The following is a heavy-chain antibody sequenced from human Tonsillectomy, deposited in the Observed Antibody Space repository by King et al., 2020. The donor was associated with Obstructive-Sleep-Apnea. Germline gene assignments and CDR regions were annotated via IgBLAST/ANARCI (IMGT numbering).Heavy chain of an antibody. V-gene: IGHV3-48*04. CDR1: GFIFNSYS. CDR3: ARVLGGVAAPGSLGMDV. Sequence: EVQLVESGGGLVQPGGSLRLSCAASGFIFNSYSMNWVRQAPGKGLEGGSYISTSSSNIYYADSVKGRFLMSRDNANKSVYLQMNSLGVEDTALYYCARVLGGVAAPGSLGMDVWGQGTTVIVSS. CDR2: ISTSSSNI. D-gene: IGHD6-13*01. J-gene: IGHJ6*02.